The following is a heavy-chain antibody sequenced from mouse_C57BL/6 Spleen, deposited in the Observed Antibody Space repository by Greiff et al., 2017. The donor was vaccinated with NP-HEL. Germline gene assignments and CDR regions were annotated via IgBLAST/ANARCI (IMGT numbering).Heavy chain of an antibody. Sequence: DVQLVESGGGLVKPGGSLKLSCAASGFTFSDYGMHWVRQAPEKGLEWVAYISSGSSTIYYADTVKGRFTISRDNAKNTLFLQMTSLRSEDTAMYYCARKAYSNHARDYWGQGTSVTVSS. CDR1: GFTFSDYG. J-gene: IGHJ4*01. CDR3: ARKAYSNHARDY. D-gene: IGHD2-5*01. CDR2: ISSGSSTI. V-gene: IGHV5-17*01.